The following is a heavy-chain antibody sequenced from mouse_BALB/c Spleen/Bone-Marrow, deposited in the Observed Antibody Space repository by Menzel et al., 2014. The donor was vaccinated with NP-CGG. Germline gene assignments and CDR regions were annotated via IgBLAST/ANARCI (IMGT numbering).Heavy chain of an antibody. Sequence: EVQLVESGGGLVQPGGSLKLSCAVSGFDFSGYWMSWVRQAPGRGLEWIGEINPESSTINYTPSLKDKFSIPRDNAKNTLYLQMNKVRSEDTALYYCARHYYYGYVEYGGQGPSVTVSS. V-gene: IGHV4-1*02. CDR1: GFDFSGYW. J-gene: IGHJ4*01. CDR2: INPESSTI. D-gene: IGHD1-2*01. CDR3: ARHYYYGYVEY.